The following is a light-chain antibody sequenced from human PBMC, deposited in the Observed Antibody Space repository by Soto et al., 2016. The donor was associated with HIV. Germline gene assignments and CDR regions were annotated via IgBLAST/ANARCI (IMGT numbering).Light chain of an antibody. V-gene: IGLV3-21*03. CDR2: DDS. J-gene: IGLJ2*01. CDR1: NIGSKI. CDR3: QAWETISEHP. Sequence: SYVLTQPPSVSVAPGKTATITCEGDNIGSKIVHWYQQKTGQAPVVVVHDDSDRPSGIPERFSGSNSGNTATLTISRVEAGDEADYYCQAWETISEHPIGGGTKLTVL.